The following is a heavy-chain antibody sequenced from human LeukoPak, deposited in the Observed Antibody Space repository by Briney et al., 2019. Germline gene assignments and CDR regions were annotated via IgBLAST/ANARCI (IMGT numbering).Heavy chain of an antibody. CDR2: ISGSGGST. Sequence: GGSLRLSCAASGFTFSSYAMSWVRQAPGKGLEWVSAISGSGGSTYYADSVKGRFTISRDNSKNTLYLQMNSLRAEDTAVYYCARSSLPVDYYDSPLGYRGQGTLVTVSS. CDR1: GFTFSSYA. CDR3: ARSSLPVDYYDSPLGY. D-gene: IGHD3-22*01. V-gene: IGHV3-23*01. J-gene: IGHJ4*02.